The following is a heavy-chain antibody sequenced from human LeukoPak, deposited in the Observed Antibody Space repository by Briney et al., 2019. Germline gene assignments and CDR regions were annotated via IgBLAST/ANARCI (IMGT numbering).Heavy chain of an antibody. J-gene: IGHJ4*02. Sequence: GASVKVSCKASRYTFTAYYIHWVRQAPGQGVEWMGMINPNSGGTNYVQNFQGRVTMYTDTSISTAYIELSRLRSDDTAVYYCARAVGYGSGTYRQYYFDYWGQGTLVTVSS. V-gene: IGHV1-2*02. CDR1: RYTFTAYY. D-gene: IGHD3-10*01. CDR2: INPNSGGT. CDR3: ARAVGYGSGTYRQYYFDY.